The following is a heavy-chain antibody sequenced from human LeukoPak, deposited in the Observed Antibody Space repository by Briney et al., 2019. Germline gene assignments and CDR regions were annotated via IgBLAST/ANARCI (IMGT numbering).Heavy chain of an antibody. CDR2: ISSSGSTT. D-gene: IGHD2-2*01. CDR1: GFTLSDYY. V-gene: IGHV3-11*01. J-gene: IGHJ6*03. CDR3: AKSELVVPDYYYYYYMDV. Sequence: TGGSLRLSCAVSGFTLSDYYMTWLRQAPGKGLEWLSSISSSGSTTLYADSVKGRFTISRDNAKNSLYLQMNSLRAEDTAVYYCAKSELVVPDYYYYYYMDVWGKGTTVTISS.